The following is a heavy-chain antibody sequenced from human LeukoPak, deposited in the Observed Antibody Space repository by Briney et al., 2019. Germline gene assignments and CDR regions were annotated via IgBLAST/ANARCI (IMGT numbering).Heavy chain of an antibody. J-gene: IGHJ4*02. D-gene: IGHD3-22*01. V-gene: IGHV2-5*02. CDR1: GFSLNTSGVG. CDR3: ARRYYYDSCFDY. CDR2: IYWDDDK. Sequence: SGPTLVNPTQTLTLTCTFSGFSLNTSGVGVGWIRQPPGKALEWLALIYWDDDKRYSPSLKSRLTIIKDTSKNQVVLTVTNMDPVDTATYYCARRYYYDSCFDYWGQGTLVTVSS.